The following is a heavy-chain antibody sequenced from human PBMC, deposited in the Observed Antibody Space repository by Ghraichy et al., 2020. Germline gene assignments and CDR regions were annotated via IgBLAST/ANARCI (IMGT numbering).Heavy chain of an antibody. D-gene: IGHD6-19*01. CDR2: ISSSSSYI. CDR1: GFTFSSYS. J-gene: IGHJ4*02. CDR3: ARDLFQPGWSNTYYFDY. V-gene: IGHV3-21*01. Sequence: GGSLRLSCAASGFTFSSYSMNWVRQAPGKGLEWVSSISSSSSYIYYADSVKGRFTISRDNAKNSLYLQMNSLRAEDTAVYYCARDLFQPGWSNTYYFDYWGQGTLVTVSS.